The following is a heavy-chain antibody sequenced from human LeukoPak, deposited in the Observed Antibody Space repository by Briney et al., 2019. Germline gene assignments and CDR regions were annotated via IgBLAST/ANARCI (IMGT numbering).Heavy chain of an antibody. CDR3: ARVRYSSSWSHYYYYYMDV. D-gene: IGHD6-13*01. V-gene: IGHV4-34*01. J-gene: IGHJ6*03. CDR1: GGYISSYY. CDR2: INHRGST. Sequence: SETLSLTCSVSGGYISSYYWSWIRQPPGKGLEWIGEINHRGSTNYNPSLKSRVTISVDTSKNQFSLKLSSVTAADTAVYYCARVRYSSSWSHYYYYYMDVWGKGTTVTVSS.